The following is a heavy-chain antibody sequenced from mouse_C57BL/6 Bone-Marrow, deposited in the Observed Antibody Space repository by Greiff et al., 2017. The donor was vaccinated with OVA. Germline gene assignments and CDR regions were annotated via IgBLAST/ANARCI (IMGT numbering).Heavy chain of an antibody. CDR2: ISNGGGST. D-gene: IGHD2-4*01. J-gene: IGHJ4*01. CDR1: GFTFSDYY. Sequence: EVMLVESGGGLVQPGGSLKLSCAASGFTFSDYYMYWVRQTPEKRLEWVAYISNGGGSTYYPDTVKGRFTISRDNAKNTLYLQMSRLKSEDTAMYYCARHRRDYYDYEDAMDYWGQGTSVTVSS. CDR3: ARHRRDYYDYEDAMDY. V-gene: IGHV5-12*01.